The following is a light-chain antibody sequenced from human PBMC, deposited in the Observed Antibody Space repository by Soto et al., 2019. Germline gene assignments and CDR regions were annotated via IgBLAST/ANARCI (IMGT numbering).Light chain of an antibody. Sequence: EIVMTRSPATLSVSPGDRATLSCRASQSVSSIAWYQQKPGQPPRLLIYGASRRATNIPARFSGGGSDTEFTLTISTLQSEDFAVYYCQYYDNWRLSFGGGTRMESK. CDR3: QYYDNWRLS. J-gene: IGKJ5*01. V-gene: IGKV3-15*01. CDR1: QSVSS. CDR2: GAS.